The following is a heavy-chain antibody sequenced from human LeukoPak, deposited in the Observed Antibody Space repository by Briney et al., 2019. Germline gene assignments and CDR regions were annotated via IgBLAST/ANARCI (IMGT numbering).Heavy chain of an antibody. Sequence: GGSLRLSCAASGFTFGSYSMNWVRQAPGKGLEWISSISSSSSDMYYADSVRGRFTISRDNAKNSLYLQMSSLRVEDTAVYYCARDAGAGDVWGQGTTVTVSS. J-gene: IGHJ6*02. CDR1: GFTFGSYS. CDR2: ISSSSSDM. V-gene: IGHV3-21*01. CDR3: ARDAGAGDV. D-gene: IGHD6-19*01.